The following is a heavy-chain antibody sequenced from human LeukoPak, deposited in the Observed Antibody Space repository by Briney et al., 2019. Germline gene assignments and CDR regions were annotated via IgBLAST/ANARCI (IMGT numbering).Heavy chain of an antibody. CDR3: ARGTVSLFDY. CDR1: GGSISSYY. J-gene: IGHJ4*02. V-gene: IGHV4-59*01. D-gene: IGHD3-16*02. CDR2: IYYSGST. Sequence: SETLSLTCTVSGGSISSYYCSWIRQPPGKGLEWIGYIYYSGSTNYNPSLKSRVTISVDTSKNQFSLKLSSVTAADTAVYYCARGTVSLFDYWGQGTLVTVSS.